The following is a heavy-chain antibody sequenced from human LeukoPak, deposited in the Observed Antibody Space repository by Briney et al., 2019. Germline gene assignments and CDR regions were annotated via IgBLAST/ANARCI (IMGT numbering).Heavy chain of an antibody. J-gene: IGHJ4*02. CDR3: ARGPPRGADWYAPNFDY. CDR1: GYTFIGYY. Sequence: GASVKVSCKASGYTFIGYYMHWVRQAPGQGLEWMGWINPNSGGTNYAQKFQGRVTMTRDTSISTDYVELSRLRSDDTAVYYCARGPPRGADWYAPNFDYWGQGTLVTVSS. V-gene: IGHV1-2*02. CDR2: INPNSGGT. D-gene: IGHD3-9*01.